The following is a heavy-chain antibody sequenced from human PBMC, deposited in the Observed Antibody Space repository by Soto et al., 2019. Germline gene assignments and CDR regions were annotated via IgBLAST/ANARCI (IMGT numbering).Heavy chain of an antibody. Sequence: GGSLRLSCVASGFSFSTYGMTWVRQAPGKGLAWVSSISASGRSTYYADSVKGRFTLSRDSSRNTLHLQMNSLRAEDTAVYYCAKGGWLANSLENWGQGILVTVSS. V-gene: IGHV3-23*01. CDR3: AKGGWLANSLEN. J-gene: IGHJ4*02. CDR2: ISASGRST. CDR1: GFSFSTYG. D-gene: IGHD6-19*01.